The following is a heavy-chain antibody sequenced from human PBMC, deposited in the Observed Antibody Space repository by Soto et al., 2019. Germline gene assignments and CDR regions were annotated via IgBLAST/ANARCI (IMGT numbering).Heavy chain of an antibody. CDR3: ARAGHYRLDRRPADF. J-gene: IGHJ4*02. Sequence: EVQLVESGGGLVQPGGSLRLSCAASGFTFSSYWMSWFSQAPGKGLAWVANIKQDGSAEYYVDSVKGRFTISRDNAKNSLYLQMNTLRAEDTAVYYCARAGHYRLDRRPADFWGQGTLVTVSS. CDR2: IKQDGSAE. D-gene: IGHD3-10*01. CDR1: GFTFSSYW. V-gene: IGHV3-7*04.